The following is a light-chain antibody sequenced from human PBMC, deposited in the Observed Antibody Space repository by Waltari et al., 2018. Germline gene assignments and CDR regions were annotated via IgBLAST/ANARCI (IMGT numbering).Light chain of an antibody. Sequence: EIVMTQSPATLSLSPGERATVSCRASPSVSSNLAWYRQEPGQTPRLLIYGSSSRATGIPARFSGSGSGTEFTLTISSLQSEDFAVYFCQQYNRWPFTFGGGTKVEIK. J-gene: IGKJ4*01. CDR3: QQYNRWPFT. CDR2: GSS. CDR1: PSVSSN. V-gene: IGKV3-15*01.